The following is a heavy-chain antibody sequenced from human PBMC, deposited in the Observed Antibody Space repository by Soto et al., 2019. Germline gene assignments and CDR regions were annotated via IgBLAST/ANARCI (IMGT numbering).Heavy chain of an antibody. J-gene: IGHJ6*02. CDR3: ARLVYCSGGSCSQPNNYYYYYGMDV. CDR1: GYSFTSYW. V-gene: IGHV5-10-1*01. Sequence: PGESLKISCKGSGYSFTSYWISWVLQMREKGLEWMGRNEPSDSDTNSRPTFQGHDHISVGKSISTTYLQWSSLKASDTSMYYCARLVYCSGGSCSQPNNYYYYYGMDVWGQGTTVTVSS. CDR2: NEPSDSDT. D-gene: IGHD2-15*01.